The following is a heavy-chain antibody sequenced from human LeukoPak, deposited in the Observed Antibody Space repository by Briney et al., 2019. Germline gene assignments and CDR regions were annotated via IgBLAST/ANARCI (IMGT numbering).Heavy chain of an antibody. J-gene: IGHJ4*02. D-gene: IGHD3-3*01. V-gene: IGHV3-23*01. CDR3: AKDEAYDFWSGPQSY. CDR2: ISGSGGST. CDR1: GFTFSSYA. Sequence: PGGSLRLSCAASGFTFSSYAMSWVRQAPGKGLEWVSAISGSGGSTYYADSVKGRFTISRDNSKNTLYLQMNSLRAEDTALYYCAKDEAYDFWSGPQSYWGQGTLVTASS.